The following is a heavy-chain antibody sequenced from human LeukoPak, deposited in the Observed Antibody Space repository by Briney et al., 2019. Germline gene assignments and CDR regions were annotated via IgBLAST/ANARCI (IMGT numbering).Heavy chain of an antibody. CDR3: AREGGFDYDSRGYLDY. Sequence: ASVKVSCKASGYTFTGYYIHWVRQAPGQGLEWMGRINPNSDVTNYAQKFRGRVTMTRDTSISTAYMELSSPRSDDTAVYYCAREGGFDYDSRGYLDYWGQGTLVTVSS. V-gene: IGHV1-2*06. CDR1: GYTFTGYY. J-gene: IGHJ4*02. D-gene: IGHD3-22*01. CDR2: INPNSDVT.